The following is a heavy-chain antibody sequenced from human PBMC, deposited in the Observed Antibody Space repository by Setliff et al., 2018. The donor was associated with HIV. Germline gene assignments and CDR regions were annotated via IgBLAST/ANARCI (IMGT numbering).Heavy chain of an antibody. CDR1: GYNFNSNW. CDR2: IYPGDSST. J-gene: IGHJ5*02. CDR3: ARSGGDCSGISCYSLWFDP. D-gene: IGHD2-15*01. Sequence: GESLKISCKSSGYNFNSNWIGWVRQTPGKGLEWMGIIYPGDSSTRYSPSFQGQVTISVDKSVSTAYLEWNSLQASDTAMYYCARSGGDCSGISCYSLWFDPWGHGTLVTVS. V-gene: IGHV5-51*01.